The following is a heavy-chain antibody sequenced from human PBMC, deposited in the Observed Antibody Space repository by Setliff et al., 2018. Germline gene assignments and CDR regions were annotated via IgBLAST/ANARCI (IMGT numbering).Heavy chain of an antibody. CDR1: GFTFSNYE. Sequence: PGGSLRLXXVASGFTFSNYEMNWVRQAPGKGLEWVSYISNSGGVKYYTDSVKGRFTFSRDNAKNSLYLQMNSLRAEDTAVYYCARDQGSYGYRAFDFWGQGTLVTVSS. J-gene: IGHJ4*02. V-gene: IGHV3-48*03. D-gene: IGHD5-18*01. CDR3: ARDQGSYGYRAFDF. CDR2: ISNSGGVK.